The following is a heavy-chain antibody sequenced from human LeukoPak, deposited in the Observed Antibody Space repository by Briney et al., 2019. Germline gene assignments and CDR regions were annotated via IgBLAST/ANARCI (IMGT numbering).Heavy chain of an antibody. Sequence: GASVKVSCKASGYTFTSYGISWVRQAPGQGLEWMGWISAYNGNTNYAQKLQGRVTMTTDTSTSTAYMELRSLRSDDTAVYYCARDLKTLDFWSGYSPFDYWGQGTLVTVSS. J-gene: IGHJ4*02. V-gene: IGHV1-18*01. CDR3: ARDLKTLDFWSGYSPFDY. D-gene: IGHD3-3*01. CDR2: ISAYNGNT. CDR1: GYTFTSYG.